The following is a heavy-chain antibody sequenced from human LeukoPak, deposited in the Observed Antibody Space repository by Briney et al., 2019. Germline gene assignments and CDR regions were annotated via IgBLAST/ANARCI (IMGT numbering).Heavy chain of an antibody. V-gene: IGHV4-61*02. Sequence: SETLSLTCTVSGGSISSGSYYWSWIRQPAGKGLEWIGRIYTSGSTNYNPSLKSRVTISVDTSKNQFSLKLSSVTAADTAVYYCARNQEDIVAVIHLYYYYMDVWGKGTTVTVSS. CDR3: ARNQEDIVAVIHLYYYYMDV. D-gene: IGHD2-15*01. CDR2: IYTSGST. J-gene: IGHJ6*03. CDR1: GGSISSGSYY.